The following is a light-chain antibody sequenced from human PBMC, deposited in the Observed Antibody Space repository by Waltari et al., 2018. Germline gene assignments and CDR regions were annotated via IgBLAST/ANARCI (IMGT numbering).Light chain of an antibody. CDR1: RSSDGSYNF. CDR3: CAHAGSGIWV. V-gene: IGLV2-23*01. J-gene: IGLJ3*02. Sequence: QSALTQPASVSGSPGQSTTLPCTGTRSSDGSYNFVSWYQQHPGKVPKLRIYEDTKRPSGVSVRFSGSKSGNTASLTISGLQAEDEADYHCCAHAGSGIWVFGGGTKLTVL. CDR2: EDT.